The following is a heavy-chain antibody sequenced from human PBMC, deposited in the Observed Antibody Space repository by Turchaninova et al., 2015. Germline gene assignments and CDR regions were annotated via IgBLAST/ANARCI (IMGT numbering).Heavy chain of an antibody. CDR3: ARQSRSDGWPRGLFDS. D-gene: IGHD5-24*01. V-gene: IGHV4-39*01. Sequence: QLPLQESGPGLVTPSETLSLTCTLSGCSISSTRYPWGWIRQPPGKCLEWIGTIYYRGSTNYNPSLKSRVTRSVDTSKKQFSLNLRSVTAADTAVYYCARQSRSDGWPRGLFDSWGQGTLVTVFS. CDR1: GCSISSTRYP. CDR2: IYYRGST. J-gene: IGHJ4*02.